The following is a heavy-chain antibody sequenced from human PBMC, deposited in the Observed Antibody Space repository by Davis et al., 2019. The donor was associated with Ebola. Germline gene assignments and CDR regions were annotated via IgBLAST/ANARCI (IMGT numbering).Heavy chain of an antibody. CDR2: INSGGSA. Sequence: SETLSLTCAVYGGSFSGYYWSWIRQPPGQGLEWIGEINSGGSANYGPSFKSRATISIDTSKNQFSLNLTSVTAADTAVYFCARGYGSIDFWGQGVLVTVSS. V-gene: IGHV4-34*01. CDR3: ARGYGSIDF. CDR1: GGSFSGYY. D-gene: IGHD5-12*01. J-gene: IGHJ4*02.